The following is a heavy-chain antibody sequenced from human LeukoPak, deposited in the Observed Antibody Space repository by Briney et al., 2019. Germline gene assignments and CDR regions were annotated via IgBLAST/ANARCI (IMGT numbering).Heavy chain of an antibody. CDR2: ISGSGGST. CDR1: GFTFSSYA. V-gene: IGHV3-23*01. Sequence: GGSLRLSCAASGFTFSSYAMSWVRQAPGRGLEWVSAISGSGGSTYYADSVKGRFTISRDNSKNTLYLQMNSLRAEDTAVYYCAKDRASGYCSGGSCSRIYYYYGMDGWGKGTTVTVSS. D-gene: IGHD2-15*01. CDR3: AKDRASGYCSGGSCSRIYYYYGMDG. J-gene: IGHJ6*04.